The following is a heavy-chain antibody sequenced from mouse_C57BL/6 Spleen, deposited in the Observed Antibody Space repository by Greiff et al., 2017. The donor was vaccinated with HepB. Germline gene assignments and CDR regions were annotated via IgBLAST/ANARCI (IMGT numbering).Heavy chain of an antibody. D-gene: IGHD2-5*01. CDR3: AYLYSNYEGAMDY. J-gene: IGHJ4*01. CDR1: GYTFTSYG. Sequence: QVQLQQSGAELARPGASVKLSCKASGYTFTSYGISWVKQSTGQGLEWIGEIYPRSGNTYYNEKFKGKATLTADKSSSTAYMELRSLTSEDSAVYFCAYLYSNYEGAMDYWGQGTSVTVSS. CDR2: IYPRSGNT. V-gene: IGHV1-81*01.